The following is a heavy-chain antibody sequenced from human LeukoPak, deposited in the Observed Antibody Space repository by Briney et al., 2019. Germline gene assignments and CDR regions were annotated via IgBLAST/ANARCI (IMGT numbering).Heavy chain of an antibody. CDR1: GLRFRSYA. J-gene: IGHJ4*02. Sequence: GGSLRLSCVASGLRFRSYAMNWVRQAPGKGLECISTISDDSSFTYYADSVKGRSAISRDDSKNTLYLQMNNLKVEDTAVYYCAKGRCSGVGCDSFHSWGQGALVTVSS. V-gene: IGHV3-23*01. D-gene: IGHD2-15*01. CDR2: ISDDSSFT. CDR3: AKGRCSGVGCDSFHS.